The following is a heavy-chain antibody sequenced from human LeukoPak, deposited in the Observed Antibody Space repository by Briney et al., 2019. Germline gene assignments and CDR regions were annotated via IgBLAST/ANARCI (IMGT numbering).Heavy chain of an antibody. J-gene: IGHJ4*02. D-gene: IGHD3-22*01. CDR2: ITDSGGTT. V-gene: IGHV3-23*01. Sequence: GGSLRLSCVASRFTFSNYGMSWVRQAPGKGLQWVSAITDSGGTTYYADSVKGRFTISRDNSKNTLYLQMNSLRAEDTAVYYCAKHQLYYYDSWGQGTLVTVSS. CDR3: AKHQLYYYDS. CDR1: RFTFSNYG.